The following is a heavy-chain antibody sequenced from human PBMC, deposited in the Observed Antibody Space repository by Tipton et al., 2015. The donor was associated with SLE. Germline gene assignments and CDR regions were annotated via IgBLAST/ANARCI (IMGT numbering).Heavy chain of an antibody. D-gene: IGHD3-16*01. CDR2: IYYSGST. J-gene: IGHJ4*02. Sequence: TLSLTCTVSGGSMSNYCWSWIRQPPGKGLEWIGYIYYSGSTNYNPSLESRVTISVDTSKNQFSLKLSSVTAADTAVYYCARGGTARTLLSWGQGTLVTVSS. V-gene: IGHV4-59*01. CDR3: ARGGTARTLLS. CDR1: GGSMSNYC.